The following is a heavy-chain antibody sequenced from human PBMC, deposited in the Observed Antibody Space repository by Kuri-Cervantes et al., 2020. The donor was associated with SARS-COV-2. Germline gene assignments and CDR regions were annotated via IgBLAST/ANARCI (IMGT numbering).Heavy chain of an antibody. Sequence: GASLIISCAASGFTFSTYAMHWVRQAPGKGEEWVAVISYDGSNDDYANPVKSRFTITRANSKNTPNLQMSSLRPEDTAVYYCVRVRVECELLDAFDVWGQGTMVTVSS. J-gene: IGHJ3*01. D-gene: IGHD3-3*01. CDR2: ISYDGSND. CDR3: VRVRVECELLDAFDV. V-gene: IGHV3-30-3*01. CDR1: GFTFSTYA.